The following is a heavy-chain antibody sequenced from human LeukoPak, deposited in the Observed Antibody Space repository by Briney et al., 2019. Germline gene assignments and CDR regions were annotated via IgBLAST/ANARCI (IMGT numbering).Heavy chain of an antibody. D-gene: IGHD2-2*01. V-gene: IGHV5-51*01. CDR1: GYSFTSYW. J-gene: IGHJ4*02. CDR3: ARGEGVVPAAIFAPYFDY. CDR2: IYPGDSDT. Sequence: GESLRISCKGSGYSFTSYWIGWVRQMPGKGLEWMGIIYPGDSDTRYSPSFQGQVTISADKSICTAYLQWSSLKASDTAMYYCARGEGVVPAAIFAPYFDYWGQGTLVTVSS.